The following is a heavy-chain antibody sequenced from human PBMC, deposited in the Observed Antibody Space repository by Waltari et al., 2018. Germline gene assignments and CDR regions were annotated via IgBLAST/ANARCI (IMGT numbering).Heavy chain of an antibody. J-gene: IGHJ4*02. D-gene: IGHD3-3*01. CDR1: GFTVSSNY. V-gene: IGHV3-53*01. CDR2: IYSGGST. CDR3: ARVDYDLWSGYYNRGSFDY. Sequence: EVQLVESGGGLIQPGGSLRLSCAASGFTVSSNYMSWVRQAPGKGLEWVSVIYSGGSTYYADSVKGRFTISRDNSKNTLYLQMNSLRAEDTAVYYCARVDYDLWSGYYNRGSFDYWGQGTLVTVSS.